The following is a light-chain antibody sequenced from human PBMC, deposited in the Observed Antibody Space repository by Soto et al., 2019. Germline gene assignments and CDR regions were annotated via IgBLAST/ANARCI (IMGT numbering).Light chain of an antibody. CDR1: QSISNH. CDR2: AAS. J-gene: IGKJ1*01. CDR3: QQSYSSPPT. V-gene: IGKV1-39*01. Sequence: IHMTHSPSSLSASVEYRVSITCRASQSISNHLNWYQQKPGKAPKLLIFAASSLQCGVPSRFSGSRSGPDFTLTISSLQPEDFATYYCQQSYSSPPTFGQGTKVDIK.